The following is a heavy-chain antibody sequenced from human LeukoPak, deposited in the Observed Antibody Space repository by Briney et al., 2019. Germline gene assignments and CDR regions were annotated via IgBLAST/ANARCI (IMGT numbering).Heavy chain of an antibody. CDR3: AKDMQTLLWFGELLSYPDY. CDR1: GFTFSSYG. D-gene: IGHD3-10*01. V-gene: IGHV3-30*02. CDR2: IRYDGSNK. Sequence: GGSLRLSCAASGFTFSSYGMHWVRQAPGKGLEWVAFIRYDGSNKYYADSVKGRFTISRDNSKNTLYLQMNSLRAEDTAVYCCAKDMQTLLWFGELLSYPDYWGQGTLVTVSS. J-gene: IGHJ4*02.